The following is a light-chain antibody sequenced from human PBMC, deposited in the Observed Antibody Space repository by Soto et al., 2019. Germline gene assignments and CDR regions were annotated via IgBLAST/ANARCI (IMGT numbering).Light chain of an antibody. CDR1: QSVSSY. V-gene: IGKV3-11*01. CDR2: NAS. Sequence: EIVLTQSPATLSLSPGERAPLSCRARQSVSSYLAWYQQNPGQAPRLLIYNASNRATGIPARFSGSGSGTDFTLTISSLEPEDFAVYFCQHRAGWPPALTFGGGTKVDIK. J-gene: IGKJ4*01. CDR3: QHRAGWPPALT.